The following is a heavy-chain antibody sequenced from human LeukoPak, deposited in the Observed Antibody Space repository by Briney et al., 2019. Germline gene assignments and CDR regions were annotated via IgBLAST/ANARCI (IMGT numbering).Heavy chain of an antibody. D-gene: IGHD2-21*01. J-gene: IGHJ4*02. CDR1: GGSFSGYY. CDR2: INHRGST. Sequence: SETLSLTCAVYGGSFSGYYWSWIRQPPGKGLEWIGEINHRGSTNYNPSLKSRVTISVDTSKNQFSLKLSSVTAADTAVYYWARHISSGSFRSDYWGQGTLVTVSS. V-gene: IGHV4-34*01. CDR3: ARHISSGSFRSDY.